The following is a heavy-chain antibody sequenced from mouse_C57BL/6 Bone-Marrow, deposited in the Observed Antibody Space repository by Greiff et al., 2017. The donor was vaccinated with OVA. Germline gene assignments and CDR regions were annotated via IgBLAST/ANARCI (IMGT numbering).Heavy chain of an antibody. J-gene: IGHJ2*01. D-gene: IGHD1-1*01. CDR1: GYTFTSYW. Sequence: QVQLQQSGAELVKPGASVKLSCKASGYTFTSYWMHWVKQRPGQGLEWIGMIHPNSGSTNYNEKFKSKGTLTVDKSSSTAYMQLSSLTSEDSAVYYCEIYYYGSTGYWGQGTTLTVSS. CDR3: EIYYYGSTGY. CDR2: IHPNSGST. V-gene: IGHV1-64*01.